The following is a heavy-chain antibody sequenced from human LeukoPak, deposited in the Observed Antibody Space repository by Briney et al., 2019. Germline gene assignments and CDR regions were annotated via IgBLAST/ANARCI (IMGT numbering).Heavy chain of an antibody. CDR3: ARLPGGRTGTTNYYYYYYMDV. Sequence: ASVKVSCKASGYTFSDCYMHWVRQAPGQGLEWMGWISAYNGNTNYAQKLQGRVTMTTDTSTSTAYMELRSLRSDDTAVYYCARLPGGRTGTTNYYYYYYMDVWGKGTTVTVSS. D-gene: IGHD1-7*01. V-gene: IGHV1-18*04. J-gene: IGHJ6*03. CDR2: ISAYNGNT. CDR1: GYTFSDCY.